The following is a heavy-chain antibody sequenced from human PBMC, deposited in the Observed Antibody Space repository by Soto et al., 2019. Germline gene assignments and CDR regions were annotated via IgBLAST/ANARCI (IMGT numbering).Heavy chain of an antibody. V-gene: IGHV4-34*01. CDR1: GGSFSGYY. CDR2: INHSGST. D-gene: IGHD5-18*01. Sequence: TSETLSLTCAVYGGSFSGYYWSWIRQPPGKGLEWIGEINHSGSTNYNPSLKSRVTISVDTSKNQFSLKLSSVTAADTAVYYCARAGFSGYSYGPADYWGQGTLVTVSS. J-gene: IGHJ4*02. CDR3: ARAGFSGYSYGPADY.